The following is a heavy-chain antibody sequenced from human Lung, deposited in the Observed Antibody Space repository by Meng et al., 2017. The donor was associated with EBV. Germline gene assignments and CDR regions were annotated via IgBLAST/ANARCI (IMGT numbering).Heavy chain of an antibody. CDR3: ARGGPYPDSSGFHWYFDL. Sequence: HVLLVESGSVLNNPRGSLICSCKDSGYPYINYAINWVRQAPGQGLEWMGWINTHTGNPTYGQGFTGRFVLSSDTSVSTANLQISSLKAEDTAVYYCARGGPYPDSSGFHWYFDLWGRGTLVTVSS. CDR1: GYPYINYA. CDR2: INTHTGNP. D-gene: IGHD3-22*01. V-gene: IGHV7-4-1*02. J-gene: IGHJ2*01.